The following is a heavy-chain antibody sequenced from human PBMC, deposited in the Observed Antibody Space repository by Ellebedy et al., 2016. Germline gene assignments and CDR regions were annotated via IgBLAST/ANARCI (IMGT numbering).Heavy chain of an antibody. CDR3: AGAIDY. J-gene: IGHJ4*02. CDR2: INQDGSET. CDR1: GFTFSSYG. Sequence: GESLKISXAASGFTFSSYGMHWVRQAPGKGLEWVANINQDGSETHYVDAVKGRFTISRDNTKNSLYLQMNSLRTEDTAVYHCAGAIDYWGQGTLVSVSS. V-gene: IGHV3-7*01.